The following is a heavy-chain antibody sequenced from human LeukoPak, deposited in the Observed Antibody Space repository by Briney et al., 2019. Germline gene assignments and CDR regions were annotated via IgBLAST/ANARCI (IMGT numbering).Heavy chain of an antibody. D-gene: IGHD1-26*01. CDR3: AKDRGSYSTTADS. CDR2: VSGSGGST. CDR1: GFTFSSYA. Sequence: GGSLRLSCAASGFTFSSYAMSWVRQAPGKGLEWVSAVSGSGGSTYYADSVKGRFTISRDNSKNTLYLQMNSLRAEDTAVYYCAKDRGSYSTTADSWGQGTLVTVSS. V-gene: IGHV3-23*01. J-gene: IGHJ5*01.